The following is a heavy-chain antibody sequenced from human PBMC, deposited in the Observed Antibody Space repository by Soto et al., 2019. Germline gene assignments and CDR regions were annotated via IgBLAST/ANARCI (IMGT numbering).Heavy chain of an antibody. CDR2: IFSSGST. V-gene: IGHV4-59*08. CDR3: ARQRRDFDY. CDR1: GGSISNYY. J-gene: IGHJ4*02. Sequence: WETLSLTCTVSGGSISNYYWSWIRQPPGKGLQWIGYIFSSGSTNYNPSLKSRVTISVNTSKNQFSLNLNSVTAADTAVYYCARQRRDFDYWGQGSLVTVS.